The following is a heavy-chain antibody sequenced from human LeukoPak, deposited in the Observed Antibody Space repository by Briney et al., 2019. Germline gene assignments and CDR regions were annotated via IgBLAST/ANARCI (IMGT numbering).Heavy chain of an antibody. D-gene: IGHD2-15*01. CDR3: AKTMGRIDVDY. CDR1: GFSFSTFA. CDR2: ITGSGAST. Sequence: PGGSLRLSCAASGFSFSTFAMSWVRQAPGKGLEWVSTITGSGASTYYADSVKGRFTISRDNSKNTMYLQMDSLTAEDTAVYYCAKTMGRIDVDYWGQGTLITVSS. V-gene: IGHV3-23*01. J-gene: IGHJ4*02.